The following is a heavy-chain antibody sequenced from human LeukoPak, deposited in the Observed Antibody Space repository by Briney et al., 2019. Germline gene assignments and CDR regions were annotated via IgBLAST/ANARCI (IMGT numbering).Heavy chain of an antibody. CDR2: INPDGSEK. V-gene: IGHV3-7*01. J-gene: IGHJ3*02. D-gene: IGHD3-16*01. Sequence: PGGSLRLSCEASVFILKNHWMTWVRQAPGKGLEWVAHINPDGSEKFYVDSVKGRFTISRDNAKNSLFLQLNSLRAEDTAVYYCARVWQYYYDYSAFDMWGQGTMVTVS. CDR3: ARVWQYYYDYSAFDM. CDR1: VFILKNHW.